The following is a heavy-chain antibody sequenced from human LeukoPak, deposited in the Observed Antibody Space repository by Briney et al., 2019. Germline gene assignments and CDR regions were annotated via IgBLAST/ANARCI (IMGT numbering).Heavy chain of an antibody. CDR1: GGSINSYY. CDR2: IYYSGRT. J-gene: IGHJ6*02. CDR3: ARLRGGSYAPDAYFYYGMDV. V-gene: IGHV4-59*08. D-gene: IGHD1-26*01. Sequence: SETLSLTCTVSGGSINSYYWTWIRQPPGKGLEWLGYIYYSGRTNYNPSLKSRVTISVDTSKNQFSLKLRSVTASDTAVYYCARLRGGSYAPDAYFYYGMDVWGQGTTVIVSS.